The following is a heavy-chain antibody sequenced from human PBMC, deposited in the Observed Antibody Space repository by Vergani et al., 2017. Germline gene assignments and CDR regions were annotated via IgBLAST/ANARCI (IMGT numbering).Heavy chain of an antibody. V-gene: IGHV2-5*01. Sequence: QITLKESGPTLVKPTQTLTLTCTFSGFSLSTSGVGVGWIRQPPGKALEWLALIYWNDDKRYSPSLKSRVTITKDTSKNRVVLTMTNMDPVDTATYYCAPSSGRCWFDHWGQGTLVTVSS. CDR3: APSSGRCWFDH. CDR1: GFSLSTSGVG. D-gene: IGHD6-19*01. CDR2: IYWNDDK. J-gene: IGHJ5*02.